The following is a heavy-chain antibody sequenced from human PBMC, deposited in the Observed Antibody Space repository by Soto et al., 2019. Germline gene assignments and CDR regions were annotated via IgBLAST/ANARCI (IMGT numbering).Heavy chain of an antibody. D-gene: IGHD3-10*01. CDR1: GFSLSNARMG. CDR2: IFSNDEK. Sequence: QVTLKESGPVLVKPTETLTLTCTVSGFSLSNARMGVSWIRQPPGKALEWLAHIFSNDEKSYSTSLKSRLTSSTDLSTXQVVLTMTNTDPVDTATYYCARIEGDMVRGVLMDYRGQGTLVTVSS. J-gene: IGHJ4*02. CDR3: ARIEGDMVRGVLMDY. V-gene: IGHV2-26*01.